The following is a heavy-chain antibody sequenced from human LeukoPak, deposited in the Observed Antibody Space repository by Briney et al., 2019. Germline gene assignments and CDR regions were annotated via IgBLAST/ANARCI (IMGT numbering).Heavy chain of an antibody. CDR1: GGTFSSYA. CDR3: AGPFAVTLDDAFDI. J-gene: IGHJ3*02. D-gene: IGHD2-21*02. V-gene: IGHV1-69*01. CDR2: IIPIFGTA. Sequence: GSSVKVSCKASGGTFSSYAISWVRQAPGQGLEWMGGIIPIFGTANYAQKFQGRVTITADESTSTAYMELGSLRSEDTAVYYCAGPFAVTLDDAFDIWGQGTMVTVSS.